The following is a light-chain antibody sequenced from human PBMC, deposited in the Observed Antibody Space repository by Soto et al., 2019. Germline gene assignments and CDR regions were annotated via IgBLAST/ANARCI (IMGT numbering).Light chain of an antibody. Sequence: EMVLTQSPGTLSLSPGERATLSCRASQSVSSSYLAWYQQKPGQAPTILIYGASSRATGIPDRFSGSGSGTAFTLTITRLEPEDFAVYYCQQYGSSPWTFGKGTKVEIK. CDR3: QQYGSSPWT. CDR1: QSVSSSY. V-gene: IGKV3-20*01. J-gene: IGKJ1*01. CDR2: GAS.